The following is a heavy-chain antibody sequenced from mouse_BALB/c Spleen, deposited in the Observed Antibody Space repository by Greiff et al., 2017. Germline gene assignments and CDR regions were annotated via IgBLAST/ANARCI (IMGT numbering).Heavy chain of an antibody. D-gene: IGHD2-4*01. V-gene: IGHV1-54*01. CDR3: ARGDYDYDGHFDY. J-gene: IGHJ2*01. CDR2: INPGSGGT. Sequence: VQLQQSGAELVRPGTSVKVSCKASGYAFTNYLIEWVKQRPGQGLEWIGVINPGSGGTNYNEKFKGKATLTADKSSSTAYMQLSSLTSDDSAVYFCARGDYDYDGHFDYWGQGTTLTVSS. CDR1: GYAFTNYL.